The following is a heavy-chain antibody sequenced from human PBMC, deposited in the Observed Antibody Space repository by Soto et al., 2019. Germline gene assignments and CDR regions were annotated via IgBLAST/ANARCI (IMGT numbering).Heavy chain of an antibody. V-gene: IGHV3-23*04. CDR2: ISDTGAST. D-gene: IGHD6-19*01. J-gene: IGHJ4*02. CDR3: AKGLGSGWAWYFDN. Sequence: EVRLVEAGGGLKQPGGSLRLSCAASGFTFKESAMNWVRQAPGKGLEWVASISDTGASTWYAESVRGRLSISSDNSKNTLYLQMSSLRGEDTAVYYCAKGLGSGWAWYFDNWGQGTLVTVSS. CDR1: GFTFKESA.